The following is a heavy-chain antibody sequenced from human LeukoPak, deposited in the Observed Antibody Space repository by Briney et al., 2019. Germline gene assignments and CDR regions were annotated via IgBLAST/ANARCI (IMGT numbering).Heavy chain of an antibody. CDR3: ARGGERLDY. Sequence: PGGSLRLSCAASGFTFSSYAMHWVRQAPGKGLEWVAVISYDGSNKYYADSVKGRFTISRDNSKNTLYLQTNSLRAEDTAVYYCARGGERLDYWGQGTLVTVSS. CDR2: ISYDGSNK. J-gene: IGHJ4*02. V-gene: IGHV3-30-3*01. D-gene: IGHD2-21*01. CDR1: GFTFSSYA.